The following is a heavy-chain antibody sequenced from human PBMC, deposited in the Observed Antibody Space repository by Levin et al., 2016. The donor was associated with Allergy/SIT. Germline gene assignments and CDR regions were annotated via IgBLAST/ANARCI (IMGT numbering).Heavy chain of an antibody. CDR1: GGSITSGVYY. Sequence: SETLSLTCTVSGGSITSGVYYWSWIRQPAGKGLEWIGRIYTSGSTNYNPSLKSRVTMSLDTSKNHFSLKLSSVTAADTAVYYCARVRSGALDYWGQGTLVTVSS. J-gene: IGHJ4*02. V-gene: IGHV4-61*02. CDR2: IYTSGST. CDR3: ARVRSGALDY. D-gene: IGHD1-26*01.